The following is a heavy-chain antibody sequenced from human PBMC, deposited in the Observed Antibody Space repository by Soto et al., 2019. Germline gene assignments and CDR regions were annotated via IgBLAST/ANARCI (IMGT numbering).Heavy chain of an antibody. Sequence: SETLSLTCTVSGGFISSYYLSWIRQPPGKGLEWIGYIYYSGSTNYNPSLKSRVTISVDTSKNQFSLKLSSVTAADTAMDYCARRRSSKGTTGGGPWTAWFDPWGQETLVTVS. CDR2: IYYSGST. CDR3: ARRRSSKGTTGGGPWTAWFDP. CDR1: GGFISSYY. V-gene: IGHV4-59*08. D-gene: IGHD6-13*01. J-gene: IGHJ5*02.